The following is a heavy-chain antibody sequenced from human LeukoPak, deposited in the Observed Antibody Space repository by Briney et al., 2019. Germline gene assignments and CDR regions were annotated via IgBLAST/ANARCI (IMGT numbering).Heavy chain of an antibody. CDR2: IGRDGTAI. CDR3: ARLWGGLTMSRFLDS. CDR1: GFTFNDYF. Sequence: GGSLGLSCVASGFTFNDYFMGWIRQAPGKGLEWVSYIGRDGTAIYYADSAKGRFTISRDNTEKSLYLHMNSLRADDSAVYFCARLWGGLTMSRFLDSWGQGTPVTVSS. V-gene: IGHV3-11*01. D-gene: IGHD3-16*01. J-gene: IGHJ1*01.